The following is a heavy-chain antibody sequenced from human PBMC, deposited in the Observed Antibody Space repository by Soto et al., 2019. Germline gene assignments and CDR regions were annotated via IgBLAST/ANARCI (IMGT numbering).Heavy chain of an antibody. J-gene: IGHJ4*02. CDR3: ARVRKTYGDYDY. Sequence: EVQLVESGGGLVQPGGSLRLSCAGSGFSFINHHMHWVRQAPGKGLEYVSGISASGSTIYYADSVKGRFTISRDNSKNTLFRQMGDLRNEDMAVDYCARVRKTYGDYDYWGQGTLVTVSS. CDR2: ISASGSTI. V-gene: IGHV3-64*07. CDR1: GFSFINHH. D-gene: IGHD4-17*01.